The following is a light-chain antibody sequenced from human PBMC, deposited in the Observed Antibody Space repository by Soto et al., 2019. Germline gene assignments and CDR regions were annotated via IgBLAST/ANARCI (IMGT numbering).Light chain of an antibody. V-gene: IGKV3-15*01. Sequence: EIVMMQSPATLSVSPGERSTLSCRASQSVGSNLAWYQQKPGQAPMLPIYGASTRATGIQARFSGSGSGTEFTLAINSMQSEDFAVYYCQQYNNWLTFVGGTKV. CDR1: QSVGSN. CDR3: QQYNNWLT. J-gene: IGKJ4*01. CDR2: GAS.